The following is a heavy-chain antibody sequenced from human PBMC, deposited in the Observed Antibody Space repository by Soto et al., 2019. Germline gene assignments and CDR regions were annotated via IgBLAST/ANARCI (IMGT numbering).Heavy chain of an antibody. J-gene: IGHJ4*02. CDR1: GFTFSSHS. V-gene: IGHV3-30*04. Sequence: PGGSLRLSCAASGFTFSSHSMHWVRQAPGKGLEWVAVIAFDGSYKYYADSVKGRFTISRDNSKNTLYLQMNSLRPEDTAVYYCARGASIVVPGTSFDYWGQGTLVTVSS. D-gene: IGHD6-19*01. CDR2: IAFDGSYK. CDR3: ARGASIVVPGTSFDY.